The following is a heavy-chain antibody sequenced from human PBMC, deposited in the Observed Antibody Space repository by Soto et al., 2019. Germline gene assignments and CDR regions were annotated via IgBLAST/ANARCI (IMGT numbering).Heavy chain of an antibody. J-gene: IGHJ4*02. CDR3: ARGGGWYYFDY. Sequence: QVQLVQSGAEVKKPGASVKVSXXXSXYTFTNYAMHWVRQAPGQGLEWMGWISAGNGNTKYSQNFQGRVTITRDTSASTAYMELSSLTSEDTALYYCARGGGWYYFDYWGQGTLVTVSS. V-gene: IGHV1-3*01. CDR1: XYTFTNYA. CDR2: ISAGNGNT. D-gene: IGHD6-19*01.